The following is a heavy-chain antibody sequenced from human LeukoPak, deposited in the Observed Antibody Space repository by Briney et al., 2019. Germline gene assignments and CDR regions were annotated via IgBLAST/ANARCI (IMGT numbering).Heavy chain of an antibody. CDR3: ANYDYILYYFDY. D-gene: IGHD4-11*01. V-gene: IGHV3-23*01. CDR1: GFTFSSYS. J-gene: IGHJ4*02. Sequence: GGSLRLSCAASGFTFSSYSMNWVRQAPGKGLEWVSAISGSGGSTYYADSVKGRFTISRDNSKNTLYLQMNSLRAEDTAVYYCANYDYILYYFDYWGQGTLVTVSS. CDR2: ISGSGGST.